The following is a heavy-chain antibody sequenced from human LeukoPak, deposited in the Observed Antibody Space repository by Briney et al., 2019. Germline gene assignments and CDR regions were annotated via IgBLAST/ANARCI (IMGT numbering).Heavy chain of an antibody. CDR1: GFSISSHD. D-gene: IGHD6-13*01. V-gene: IGHV4-59*11. Sequence: PSETLSLTCTVSGFSISSHDWSWIRQPPGKGLEWVGYISYGGSTNYNPSLKSRFTISGDKSKNQFYLQLSSVTAADTAVYYCARGLRGYSSSWSNWFDPWGQGTLVTVSS. CDR2: ISYGGST. J-gene: IGHJ5*02. CDR3: ARGLRGYSSSWSNWFDP.